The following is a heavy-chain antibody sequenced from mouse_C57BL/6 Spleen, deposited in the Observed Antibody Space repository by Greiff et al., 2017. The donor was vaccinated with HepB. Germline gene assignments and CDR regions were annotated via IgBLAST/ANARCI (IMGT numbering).Heavy chain of an antibody. D-gene: IGHD1-1*01. CDR3: ARHRHDSVVATDFDY. V-gene: IGHV1-81*01. CDR2: IYPRSGNT. J-gene: IGHJ2*01. Sequence: VQLQQSGAELARPGASVKLSCKASGYTFTSYGISWVKQRTGQGLEWIGEIYPRSGNTYYNEKFKGKATLTADKSSSTAYMELRSLTSEDSAVYFGARHRHDSVVATDFDYWGQGTTLTVSS. CDR1: GYTFTSYG.